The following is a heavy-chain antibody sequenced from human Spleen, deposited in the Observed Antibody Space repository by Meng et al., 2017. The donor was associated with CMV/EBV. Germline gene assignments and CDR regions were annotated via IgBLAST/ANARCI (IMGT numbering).Heavy chain of an antibody. CDR1: GFTFSRYW. CDR2: IKQDGSEK. Sequence: GESLKISCAASGFTFSRYWMSWVRQAPGKGLEWVANIKQDGSEKYYVDSVKGRFTISRDNAKNSLYLQMNSLRAEDTAVYYCARVVWNPQGDYFDYWGQGTLVTVSS. CDR3: ARVVWNPQGDYFDY. J-gene: IGHJ4*02. D-gene: IGHD1-1*01. V-gene: IGHV3-7*01.